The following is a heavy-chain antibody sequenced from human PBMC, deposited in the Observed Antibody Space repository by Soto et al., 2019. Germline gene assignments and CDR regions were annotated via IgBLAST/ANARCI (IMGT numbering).Heavy chain of an antibody. CDR3: TSPPSSIAAAGTGGGY. Sequence: AGGSLRLSCAASGFTFSGSAMHWVRQASGKGLEWVGRIRSKANSYATAYAASVKGRFTISGDDSKNTAYLQMNRLKTEDTAVYYCTSPPSSIAAAGTGGGYWGQGTLVTVSS. D-gene: IGHD6-13*01. CDR2: IRSKANSYAT. J-gene: IGHJ4*02. CDR1: GFTFSGSA. V-gene: IGHV3-73*01.